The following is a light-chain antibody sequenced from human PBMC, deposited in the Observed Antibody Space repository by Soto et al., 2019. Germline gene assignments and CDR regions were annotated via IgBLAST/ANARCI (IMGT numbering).Light chain of an antibody. CDR3: QQLNNYPLT. V-gene: IGKV1-9*01. CDR2: AAS. CDR1: QGIGSY. Sequence: EIQLTQSPSFLSASLGDRVTITCRASQGIGSYLAWYQQKPGKAPRLLIYAASTLQSGVPSRFSGSGSDTEFTLTISSLQPEDFATYYCQQLNNYPLTFGGGTKVDIK. J-gene: IGKJ4*01.